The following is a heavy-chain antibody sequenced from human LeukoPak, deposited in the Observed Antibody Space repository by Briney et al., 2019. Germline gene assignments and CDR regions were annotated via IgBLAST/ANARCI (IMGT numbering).Heavy chain of an antibody. V-gene: IGHV1-18*01. CDR1: GYTSTSYG. D-gene: IGHD6-13*01. Sequence: GASVKVSCKASGYTSTSYGISWVRQAPGQGLEWMGWISAYNGNTNYAQKLQGRVTMTTDTSTSTAYMELRSLRSDDTAVYYCARVAAAGMSPSFQHWGQGTLVTVSS. CDR3: ARVAAAGMSPSFQH. J-gene: IGHJ1*01. CDR2: ISAYNGNT.